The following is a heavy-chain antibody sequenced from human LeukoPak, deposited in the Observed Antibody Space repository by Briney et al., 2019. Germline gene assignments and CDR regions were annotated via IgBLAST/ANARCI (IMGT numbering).Heavy chain of an antibody. D-gene: IGHD5-12*01. V-gene: IGHV1-8*01. CDR2: MNPNSGST. CDR1: GYTFTSYD. Sequence: ASVKVSCKASGYTFTSYDINWVRQATGQGLEWMGWMNPNSGSTGYAQKFQGRVTMTRNTSISTAYMELSSLRSEDTAVYYCARGRNIVATIIGYWGQGTLVTVSS. J-gene: IGHJ4*02. CDR3: ARGRNIVATIIGY.